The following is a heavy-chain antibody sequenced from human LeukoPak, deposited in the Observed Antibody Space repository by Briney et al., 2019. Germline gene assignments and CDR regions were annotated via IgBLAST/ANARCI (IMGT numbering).Heavy chain of an antibody. CDR1: GFTFSTYA. D-gene: IGHD3-3*02. V-gene: IGHV3-30*03. CDR3: ARVNTIFGVDIVSLGAEFEF. CDR2: ISYDGTKK. J-gene: IGHJ4*02. Sequence: PGGSLRLSCGASGFTFSTYAMHWVRQAPGKRLECVSVISYDGTKKDYADSVKGRFTISRDNSNDTLYLLMNSLRPEDTALYYCARVNTIFGVDIVSLGAEFEFWGQGTLVTVSS.